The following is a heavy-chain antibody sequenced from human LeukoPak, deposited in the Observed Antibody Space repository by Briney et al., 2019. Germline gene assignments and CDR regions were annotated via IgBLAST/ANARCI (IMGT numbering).Heavy chain of an antibody. CDR2: ISSSSSIV. Sequence: GGSLRLPCAASGFTFSNYDMNWVRQAPGKGLEWVSYISSSSSIVYYADSVKGRFTMSRDNAKNSLFLQMNSLRAEDTAVYYCARVLYSSSWFYFDYWGQGTLVTVSS. V-gene: IGHV3-48*04. CDR1: GFTFSNYD. J-gene: IGHJ4*02. CDR3: ARVLYSSSWFYFDY. D-gene: IGHD6-13*01.